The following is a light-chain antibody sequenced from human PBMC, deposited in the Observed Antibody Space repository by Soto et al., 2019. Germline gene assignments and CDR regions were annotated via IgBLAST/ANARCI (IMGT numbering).Light chain of an antibody. V-gene: IGLV1-40*01. J-gene: IGLJ3*02. Sequence: QSVLTQPPSVSGAPGQRVTISCTGSSSNIGADYDVQWYQQVPGTAPKLLISNSINRPSGVPDRFSGSKSDTSASLAISGIQADDEADYYCQSYDRSLSGGVFGGGTKLTVL. CDR3: QSYDRSLSGGV. CDR1: SSNIGADYD. CDR2: NSI.